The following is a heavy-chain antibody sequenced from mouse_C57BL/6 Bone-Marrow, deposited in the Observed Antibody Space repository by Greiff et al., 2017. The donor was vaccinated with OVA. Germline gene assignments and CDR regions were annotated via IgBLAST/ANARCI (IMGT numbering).Heavy chain of an antibody. CDR2: IDPETGGT. CDR1: GYTFTDYE. CDR3: TREGGKWSYHAMDY. D-gene: IGHD1-1*02. V-gene: IGHV1-15*01. Sequence: QVQLKESGAELVRPGASVTLSCKASGYTFTDYEMHWVKQTPVHGLEWIGAIDPETGGTAYNQKFKGKAILTADKSSSTTYMERRSQTAEDTAVYYSTREGGKWSYHAMDYWGQGTSVTVSS. J-gene: IGHJ4*01.